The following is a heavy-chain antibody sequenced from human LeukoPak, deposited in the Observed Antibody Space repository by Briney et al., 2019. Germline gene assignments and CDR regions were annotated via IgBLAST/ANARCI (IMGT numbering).Heavy chain of an antibody. CDR2: ISGSGGNT. D-gene: IGHD3-22*01. CDR1: GFTFRSYT. Sequence: GGSLRLSCAASGFTFRSYTMSWVRQAPGKGLEWVSVISGSGGNTYYADPVKGRFTISRDNSKNTLYMPMNSLRAEDTAVYYCAKDAAGVITVLDYWGQGTLVTVSS. CDR3: AKDAAGVITVLDY. V-gene: IGHV3-23*01. J-gene: IGHJ4*02.